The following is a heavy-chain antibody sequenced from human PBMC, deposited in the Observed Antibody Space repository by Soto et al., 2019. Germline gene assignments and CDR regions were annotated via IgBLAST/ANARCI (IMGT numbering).Heavy chain of an antibody. CDR2: ISSSSGTI. V-gene: IGHV3-48*01. J-gene: IGHJ4*02. CDR1: GFTFNSYT. Sequence: QPGGSLRLSCAASGFTFNSYTMNWVRQAPGKGLEWVSYISSSSGTIYYADSVRGRFTISRDNAKNSLYLQMNSLRAEDTAVYYCARDFSGWVGFDLWGLGTLVTVSS. CDR3: ARDFSGWVGFDL. D-gene: IGHD6-19*01.